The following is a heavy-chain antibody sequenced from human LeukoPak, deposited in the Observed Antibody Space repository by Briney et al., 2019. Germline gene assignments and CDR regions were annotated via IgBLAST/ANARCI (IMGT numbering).Heavy chain of an antibody. CDR2: ISSSSSTI. Sequence: PGGSLRLSCAASGFALSSYSMNWVRQAPGKGLEWISYISSSSSTIYYADSVKGRFTISRDNAKNSLYLQMNNLRAEDTAVYYCAREVGEDYWGQGTLVTVSS. D-gene: IGHD2-15*01. CDR3: AREVGEDY. J-gene: IGHJ4*02. CDR1: GFALSSYS. V-gene: IGHV3-48*01.